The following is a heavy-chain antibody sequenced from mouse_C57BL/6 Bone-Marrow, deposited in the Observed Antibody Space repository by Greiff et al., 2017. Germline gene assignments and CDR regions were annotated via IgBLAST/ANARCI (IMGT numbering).Heavy chain of an antibody. CDR3: TRKRSEDY. D-gene: IGHD1-1*01. V-gene: IGHV1-15*01. CDR1: GYTFTDYE. J-gene: IGHJ4*01. Sequence: VQLQQSGAELVRPGASVTLSCKASGYTFTDYEMHWVKQTPVHGLEWIGAIDPETGGTAYNQKFKGKAILTADKSSSTAYMELRSLTSEDSAGYYCTRKRSEDYWGQGTSVTVSS. CDR2: IDPETGGT.